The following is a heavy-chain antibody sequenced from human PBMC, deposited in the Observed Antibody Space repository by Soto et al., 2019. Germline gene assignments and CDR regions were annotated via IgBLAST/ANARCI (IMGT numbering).Heavy chain of an antibody. J-gene: IGHJ6*03. CDR3: ARRRGYCSGGSCYSAPYYYYMDV. V-gene: IGHV4-59*08. Sequence: SETLSVTCTVAGGSISSYDGSWIRQPPGKGLEWIGYIYYSGSTNYNPSLKSRVTISVDTSKNQFSLKLSSVTAADTAVYYCARRRGYCSGGSCYSAPYYYYMDVWGKGTTVPVSS. CDR1: GGSISSYD. CDR2: IYYSGST. D-gene: IGHD2-15*01.